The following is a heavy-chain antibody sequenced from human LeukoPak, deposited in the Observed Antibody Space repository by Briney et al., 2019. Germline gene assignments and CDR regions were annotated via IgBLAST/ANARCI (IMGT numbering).Heavy chain of an antibody. J-gene: IGHJ3*02. Sequence: SETLSLTCAVYGGSFSGYYWSWIRQPPGKGLEWIGEINHSGSTNYNPSLKSRVTISVDTSKNQFSLKLSSVTAADTAVYYCARRDYDYVWGRYRAFDIWGQGTMVTVSS. CDR1: GGSFSGYY. CDR3: ARRDYDYVWGRYRAFDI. CDR2: INHSGST. D-gene: IGHD3-16*02. V-gene: IGHV4-34*01.